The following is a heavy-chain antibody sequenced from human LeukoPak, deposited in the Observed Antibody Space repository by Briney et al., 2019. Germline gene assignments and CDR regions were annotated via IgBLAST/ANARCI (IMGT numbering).Heavy chain of an antibody. D-gene: IGHD4-17*01. J-gene: IGHJ3*02. CDR1: GFIVGSNY. CDR3: ARGPVTRFEI. CDR2: IYSGGTT. V-gene: IGHV3-53*01. Sequence: GSLRLSCAASGFIVGSNYMSWVRRAPRKGLEWVSVIYSGGTTYYADSVKGRFTISRDNSNNTLYLQMNSLRAEDTAVYYCARGPVTRFEIWGQGTMVTVSS.